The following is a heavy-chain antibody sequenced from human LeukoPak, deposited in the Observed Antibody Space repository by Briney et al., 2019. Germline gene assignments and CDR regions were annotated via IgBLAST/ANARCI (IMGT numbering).Heavy chain of an antibody. J-gene: IGHJ4*02. CDR3: ARAIRVIAAAGQISYYFDY. Sequence: ASVKVSCEASGYTFTSYDINWVRQATGQGLEWMGWMNPNSGNTGYAQKFQGRVTMTRNTSISTAYMELSSLRSEDTAVYYCARAIRVIAAAGQISYYFDYWGQGTLVTVSS. V-gene: IGHV1-8*01. D-gene: IGHD6-13*01. CDR1: GYTFTSYD. CDR2: MNPNSGNT.